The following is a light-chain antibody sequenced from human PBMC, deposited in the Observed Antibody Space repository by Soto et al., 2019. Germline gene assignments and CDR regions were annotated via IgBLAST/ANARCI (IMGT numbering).Light chain of an antibody. CDR3: QQYSDWHT. CDR2: DAS. CDR1: QSVNSN. V-gene: IGKV3-15*01. J-gene: IGKJ2*01. Sequence: EIVMTQSPATLSVSPGERATLSCRASQSVNSNLAWYQQRPGQAPRLLIYDASTRATDIPARFSGSGSGTEFTLSISSLXSEDFXVYYCQQYSDWHTFGQGTKLXIK.